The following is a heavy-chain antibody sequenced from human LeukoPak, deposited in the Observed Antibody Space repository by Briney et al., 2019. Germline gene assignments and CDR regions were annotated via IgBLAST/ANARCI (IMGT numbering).Heavy chain of an antibody. CDR3: ARQGDPKWEPSY. V-gene: IGHV5-51*01. CDR2: IYPGDSNT. J-gene: IGHJ4*02. D-gene: IGHD1-26*01. Sequence: GESLKISCKGSGYSFTSYWIGWVRQMPGKGXXXXXSIYPGDSNTRYSPSLQGQVTISADKSISTAYLQWSSLKASDTAIYFCARQGDPKWEPSYWGQGTLVTVSS. CDR1: GYSFTSYW.